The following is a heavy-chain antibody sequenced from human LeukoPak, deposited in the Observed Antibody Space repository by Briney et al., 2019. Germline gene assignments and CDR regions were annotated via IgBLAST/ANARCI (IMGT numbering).Heavy chain of an antibody. J-gene: IGHJ4*02. D-gene: IGHD2-15*01. Sequence: ASVKVSCKASGYTFTGYYMHWVRQAPGQGLEWMGWINPNSGGTNYAQKFQGRVTMTRDTSISTAYMELSSLRSEDTAVYYCARAGGYCGRISCPYYFDYWGQGSLVAVSS. CDR1: GYTFTGYY. CDR2: INPNSGGT. V-gene: IGHV1-2*02. CDR3: ARAGGYCGRISCPYYFDY.